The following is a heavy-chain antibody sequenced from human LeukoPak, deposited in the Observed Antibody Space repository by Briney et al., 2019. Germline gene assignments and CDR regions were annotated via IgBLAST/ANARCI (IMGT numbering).Heavy chain of an antibody. D-gene: IGHD3-16*01. CDR3: AKGGGGRLIYYYYMDV. J-gene: IGHJ6*03. Sequence: GGSLRLPCAASGFIFSSYEMNWVRQAPGKGLEWVSYIGSSGSKKDYADSVKGRFTISRDNAKNSLYLQMNSLRAEDMALYYCAKGGGGRLIYYYYMDVWGKGTTVTVSS. V-gene: IGHV3-48*03. CDR1: GFIFSSYE. CDR2: IGSSGSKK.